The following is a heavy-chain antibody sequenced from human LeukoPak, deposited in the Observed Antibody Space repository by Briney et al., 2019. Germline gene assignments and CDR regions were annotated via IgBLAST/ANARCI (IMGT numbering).Heavy chain of an antibody. V-gene: IGHV4-34*01. J-gene: IGHJ6*02. D-gene: IGHD5-18*01. Sequence: SETLSLTCAVYGGSFSGYYWSWIRQPPGKGLEWIGEINHSGSTNYNPSLKSRVTISVDTSKNQFSLKLSSVTAADTAVYYCARGLRYSYGYYYGMDVWGQGTTVTVSS. CDR1: GGSFSGYY. CDR2: INHSGST. CDR3: ARGLRYSYGYYYGMDV.